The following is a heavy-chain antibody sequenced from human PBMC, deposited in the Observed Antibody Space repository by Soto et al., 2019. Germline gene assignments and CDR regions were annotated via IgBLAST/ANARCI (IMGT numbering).Heavy chain of an antibody. CDR1: GFTFSSYW. J-gene: IGHJ4*01. CDR2: IHNDGSTT. CDR3: ARDNWNSY. V-gene: IGHV3-74*01. D-gene: IGHD1-7*01. Sequence: EVQLVESGGGLVQPGGSVRLSCAASGFTFSSYWMHWVRQAPGKGLMWVSRIHNDGSTTRYADSVKGRFTISRDNAKNTLYLQMSSLRVEDTAVYYCARDNWNSYWGQGNLVNVSS.